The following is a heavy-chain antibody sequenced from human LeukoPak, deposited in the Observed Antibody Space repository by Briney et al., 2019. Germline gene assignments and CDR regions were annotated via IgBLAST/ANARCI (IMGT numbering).Heavy chain of an antibody. Sequence: PGGSLRLSCAASGFTFSSYSMNWVRQAPGKGLEWVSSINILSNYIYYADSVRGRFTISRDNAKNSLYLQMNSLRAEDTAVYNCARDSHSSSWYSEFDYWGQGTLVTVSS. CDR2: INILSNYI. D-gene: IGHD6-13*01. CDR3: ARDSHSSSWYSEFDY. V-gene: IGHV3-21*01. J-gene: IGHJ4*02. CDR1: GFTFSSYS.